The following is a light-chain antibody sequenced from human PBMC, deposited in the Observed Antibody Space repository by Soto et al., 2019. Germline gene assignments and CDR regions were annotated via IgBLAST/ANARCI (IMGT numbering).Light chain of an antibody. CDR1: QGLVYCDGKIY. CDR3: FQATHRPWT. V-gene: IGKV2-30*01. Sequence: DVVMPQSPLSLPVTLGQPASISCRASQGLVYCDGKIYLHWFHQRPGQSPRRLSAWVSNREPGVPDRFSGSGAGTDFTLRIRSVEAEDVGVFYCFQATHRPWTFGQGTKGEI. J-gene: IGKJ1*01. CDR2: WVS.